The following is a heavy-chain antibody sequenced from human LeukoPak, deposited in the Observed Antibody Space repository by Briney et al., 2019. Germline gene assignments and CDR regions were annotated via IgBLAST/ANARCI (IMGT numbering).Heavy chain of an antibody. Sequence: SETLSLTCAVYGVSFSGYYWRWIRQPPGKGLEWVGEINHSGSNNYNPSFKSGVTIPVDTSKNQFSLKLSPVTGADTAVYHCARRDCSSTSCQHFDYWGQGTLVTVSS. CDR2: INHSGSN. V-gene: IGHV4-34*01. CDR3: ARRDCSSTSCQHFDY. D-gene: IGHD2-2*01. J-gene: IGHJ4*02. CDR1: GVSFSGYY.